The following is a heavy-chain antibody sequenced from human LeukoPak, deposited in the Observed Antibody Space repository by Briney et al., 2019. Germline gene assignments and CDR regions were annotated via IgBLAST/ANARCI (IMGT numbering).Heavy chain of an antibody. CDR2: ISGSGSST. D-gene: IGHD6-13*01. J-gene: IGHJ4*02. CDR3: AKVPSTYSSSCY. CDR1: GFTFSNYA. Sequence: GGSLRLSCVASGFTFSNYAMTWVRQAPGKGLEWVSTISGSGSSTYYADSVKGRFTIYRDNSKNTLYLQMNSLRAEDTAVYYCAKVPSTYSSSCYWGQGTLVTVSS. V-gene: IGHV3-23*01.